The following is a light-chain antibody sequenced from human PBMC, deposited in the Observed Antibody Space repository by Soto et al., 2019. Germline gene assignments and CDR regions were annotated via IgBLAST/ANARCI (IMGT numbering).Light chain of an antibody. CDR3: SSYADSDTLYV. CDR1: SSNIGGYNI. Sequence: QSVLTQPASVSGSPGQSITISCSGTSSNIGGYNIVSWYQQHPGKAPKVIIYEGVKRPSGVSDRFSGSKSGNTASLTVSGVQADDEADYYCSSYADSDTLYVFGAGTKVTVL. CDR2: EGV. J-gene: IGLJ1*01. V-gene: IGLV2-14*02.